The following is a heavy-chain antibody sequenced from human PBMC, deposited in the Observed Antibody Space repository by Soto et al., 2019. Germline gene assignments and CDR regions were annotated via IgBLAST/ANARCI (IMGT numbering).Heavy chain of an antibody. D-gene: IGHD3-22*01. CDR3: AKITTYYYDSSGPNFDY. CDR2: ISGSGGST. J-gene: IGHJ4*02. CDR1: GFTFSSYA. V-gene: IGHV3-23*01. Sequence: EVQLLESGGGLVQPGGSLRLSCAASGFTFSSYAMSWVRQAPGKGLEWVSAISGSGGSTYYADSVKGRFTISRDNSKNTLYLQMNSLRAEDTAVYYCAKITTYYYDSSGPNFDYWGQGTLVTVSS.